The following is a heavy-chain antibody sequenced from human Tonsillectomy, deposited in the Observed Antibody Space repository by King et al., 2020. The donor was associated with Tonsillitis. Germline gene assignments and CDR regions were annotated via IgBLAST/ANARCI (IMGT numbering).Heavy chain of an antibody. V-gene: IGHV1-18*04. J-gene: IGHJ4*02. CDR2: INTYNGHT. CDR3: ARAFYSSGWSSPFDY. Sequence: QLQLVQSGTEMKKPGASVKVSCKASGYSFTSYGISWVRQAPGQGLEWMGWINTYNGHTNYAQKLQDRVTMTTETSTYTAYMELRSLRSDDTAVYYCARAFYSSGWSSPFDYWGEGTLVTVSS. D-gene: IGHD6-19*01. CDR1: GYSFTSYG.